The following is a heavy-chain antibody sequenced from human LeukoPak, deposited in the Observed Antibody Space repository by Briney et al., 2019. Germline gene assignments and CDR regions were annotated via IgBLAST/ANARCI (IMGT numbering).Heavy chain of an antibody. CDR3: ARVPRHSYGPGGY. V-gene: IGHV1-8*02. D-gene: IGHD5-18*01. CDR1: GYSFSNYG. CDR2: MNPNSGNT. J-gene: IGHJ4*02. Sequence: ASVKVSCKASGYSFSNYGIYWVRQAPGQGLEWMGWMNPNSGNTGYAQKFQGRVTMTRNTSISTAYMELSSLRSEDTAVYFCARVPRHSYGPGGYWGQGTLVTVSS.